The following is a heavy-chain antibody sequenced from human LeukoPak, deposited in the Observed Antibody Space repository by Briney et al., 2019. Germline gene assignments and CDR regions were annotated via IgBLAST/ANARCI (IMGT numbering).Heavy chain of an antibody. Sequence: PGGSLRLSCIVSGFTFNNYGMHWVRQAPGKGLEWVAVIWYDGSNKYYADSVKGRFTISRDNSKNTLYLQMNTLRAEDTAVYYCAKDGPPHTMVREVIRYYFDYWGQGTLVTVSS. J-gene: IGHJ4*02. CDR2: IWYDGSNK. V-gene: IGHV3-33*03. CDR3: AKDGPPHTMVREVIRYYFDY. D-gene: IGHD3-10*01. CDR1: GFTFNNYG.